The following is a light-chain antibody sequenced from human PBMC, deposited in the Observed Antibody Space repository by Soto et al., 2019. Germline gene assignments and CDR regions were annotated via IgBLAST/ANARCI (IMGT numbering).Light chain of an antibody. Sequence: QSVLTQPPAVSGAPGQGVTISCTGSSPNIGAGYDVHWYQQLPGRVPKLLIYGNNNRPSGVPDRFSVSKSGASASLAITGLQAEDEADYYCQSYDSSLSGSGVFGTGTKVTVL. CDR2: GNN. CDR3: QSYDSSLSGSGV. CDR1: SPNIGAGYD. J-gene: IGLJ1*01. V-gene: IGLV1-40*01.